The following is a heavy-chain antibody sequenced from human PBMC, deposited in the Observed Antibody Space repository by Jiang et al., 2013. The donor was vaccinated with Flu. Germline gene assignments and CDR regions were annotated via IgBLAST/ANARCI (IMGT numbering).Heavy chain of an antibody. Sequence: QLVESGGGLVQPGGSLRLSCAASGFPFSNYWMSWVRQAPGKGLEWVANIKHDGSGKYFADSVGGRFTISRDNAKKSVFLHMNSLTVEDTAVYYCARSQGYSFTFKNNWFDAWGQGTLVTVSS. J-gene: IGHJ5*02. CDR1: GFPFSNYW. D-gene: IGHD3-16*01. V-gene: IGHV3-7*03. CDR2: IKHDGSGK. CDR3: ARSQGYSFTFKNNWFDA.